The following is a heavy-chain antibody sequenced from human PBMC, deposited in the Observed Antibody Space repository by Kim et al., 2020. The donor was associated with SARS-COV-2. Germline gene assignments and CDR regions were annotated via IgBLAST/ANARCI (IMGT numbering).Heavy chain of an antibody. V-gene: IGHV3-13*01. J-gene: IGHJ6*03. CDR3: ARGVVGGYYYYMDV. CDR2: IGTAGDT. Sequence: GGSLRLSCAASGFTFSSYDMHWVRQATGKGLEWVSAIGTAGDTYYPGSVKGRFTISRENAKNSLYLQMNSLRAGDTAVYYCARGVVGGYYYYMDVWGKGTTVTVSS. CDR1: GFTFSSYD. D-gene: IGHD2-15*01.